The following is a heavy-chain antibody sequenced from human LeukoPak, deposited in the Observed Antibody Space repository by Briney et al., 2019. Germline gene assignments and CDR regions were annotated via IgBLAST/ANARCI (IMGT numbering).Heavy chain of an antibody. CDR3: AAILPQDYFDY. Sequence: SETLSLTCTVSGGSISSSSYYWGWIRQPPGKGPEWIGSIYYSGSTYYNPSLKSRVTISVDTSKNQFSLKLSSVTAADTAVYYCAAILPQDYFDYWGQGTLVTVSS. V-gene: IGHV4-39*01. CDR1: GGSISSSSYY. J-gene: IGHJ4*02. CDR2: IYYSGST.